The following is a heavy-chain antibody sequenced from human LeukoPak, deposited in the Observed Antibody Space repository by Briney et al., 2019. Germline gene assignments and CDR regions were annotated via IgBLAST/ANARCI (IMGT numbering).Heavy chain of an antibody. J-gene: IGHJ4*02. V-gene: IGHV3-11*06. CDR3: ARWKRLANPYFDY. CDR1: GFSFDDYY. CDR2: ISSGSSYT. Sequence: SGGSLRLSCAVSGFSFDDYYMSWIRQAPGKGLEWVSYISSGSSYTNYAASVKGRFTISRDNAENSLVLQMNSLRAEDTALYYCARWKRLANPYFDYLGQGTLVIVSS. D-gene: IGHD3-9*01.